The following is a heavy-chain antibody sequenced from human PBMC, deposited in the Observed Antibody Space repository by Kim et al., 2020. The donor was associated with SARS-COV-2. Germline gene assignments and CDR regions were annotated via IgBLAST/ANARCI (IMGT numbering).Heavy chain of an antibody. CDR2: GDT. V-gene: IGHV3-23*01. Sequence: GDTFYADSVKGRFTISGDTSKNTVSLQMNSLRAEDTAVYYCARGHVADWGQGTLVTVSS. J-gene: IGHJ4*02. D-gene: IGHD5-12*01. CDR3: ARGHVAD.